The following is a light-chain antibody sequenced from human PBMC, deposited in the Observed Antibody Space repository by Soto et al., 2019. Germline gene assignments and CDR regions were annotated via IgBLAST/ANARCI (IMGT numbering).Light chain of an antibody. J-gene: IGKJ1*01. V-gene: IGKV4-1*01. Sequence: DIVMTQSPDSLGVSLGERATINCKSSQSVLYSSNNKNYLAWYQQKPGQPPKLLIYWASTRESGVPDRFSGSGSGTDFTLTISSLQAEDVAVYYCQQYYSSRTFGQGTKVEIK. CDR2: WAS. CDR1: QSVLYSSNNKNY. CDR3: QQYYSSRT.